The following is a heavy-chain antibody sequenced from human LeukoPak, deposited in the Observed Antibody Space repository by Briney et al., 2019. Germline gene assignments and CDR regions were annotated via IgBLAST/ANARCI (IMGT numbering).Heavy chain of an antibody. Sequence: GASVKVSCKASGYTFTSYGISWVRQAPGQGLEWMGWISAYNGNTNYAQKLQGRVTMTTDTSTSTAYMELRSLRSEDTAVYYCAREGDYDSSGYKDYFDYWGQGTLVTVSS. J-gene: IGHJ4*02. CDR3: AREGDYDSSGYKDYFDY. CDR1: GYTFTSYG. D-gene: IGHD3-22*01. CDR2: ISAYNGNT. V-gene: IGHV1-18*01.